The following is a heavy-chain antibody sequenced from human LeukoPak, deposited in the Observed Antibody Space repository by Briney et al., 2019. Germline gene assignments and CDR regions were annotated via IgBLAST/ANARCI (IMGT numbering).Heavy chain of an antibody. Sequence: GGSLRLSCAASGITFSRFWMSWVRQAPGKGLQWVANINQDGSEKHYVDSVKGRFTISRDNAKNSLYLQMNSLRAEDTAVYYCARAVGYCSSTSCYVYYFDYWGQGTLVTVSS. CDR1: GITFSRFW. CDR2: INQDGSEK. D-gene: IGHD2-2*01. V-gene: IGHV3-7*03. CDR3: ARAVGYCSSTSCYVYYFDY. J-gene: IGHJ4*02.